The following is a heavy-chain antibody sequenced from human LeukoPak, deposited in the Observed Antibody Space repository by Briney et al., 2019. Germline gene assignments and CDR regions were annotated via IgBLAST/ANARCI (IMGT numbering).Heavy chain of an antibody. CDR3: AQDFYGSGSYDY. CDR2: IYSGGST. J-gene: IGHJ4*02. V-gene: IGHV3-66*01. Sequence: PGGSLRLSSAASGFTVSSNYMSWVRQAPGKGLEWVSVIYSGGSTYYADSVKGRFTISRDNSKNTLYLQMNSLRAEDTAVYYCAQDFYGSGSYDYWGQGTLVTVSS. D-gene: IGHD3-10*01. CDR1: GFTVSSNY.